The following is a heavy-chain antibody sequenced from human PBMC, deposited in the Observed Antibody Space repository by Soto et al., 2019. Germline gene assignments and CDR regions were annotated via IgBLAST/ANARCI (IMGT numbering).Heavy chain of an antibody. J-gene: IGHJ4*02. CDR2: ISGSGVST. D-gene: IGHD2-15*01. Sequence: EVQLLESGGGLVQPGGSLRLSCAASGFTFSSYAMSWVRQAPGKGLEWVSAISGSGVSTYYTDSVKGRFTISRDNSKRTLYLQMNSLRAEDTAVYYWAKIVGSSCSLPYDYWGQGTLVTVSS. V-gene: IGHV3-23*01. CDR3: AKIVGSSCSLPYDY. CDR1: GFTFSSYA.